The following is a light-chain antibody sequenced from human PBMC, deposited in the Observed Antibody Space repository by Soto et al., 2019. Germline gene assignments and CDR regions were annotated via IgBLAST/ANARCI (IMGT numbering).Light chain of an antibody. CDR3: SSYTTSNTRQIV. J-gene: IGLJ1*01. CDR1: SSDVGGYNY. CDR2: DVS. V-gene: IGLV2-14*01. Sequence: QSALTQPASVSGSPGQSITISCTGTSSDVGGYNYVSWYQQHPGKAPKFMIYDVSNRPSGVSNRFSGSKSDNTASLTISGLHAEDEADYYCSSYTTSNTRQIVFGTGTKLTVL.